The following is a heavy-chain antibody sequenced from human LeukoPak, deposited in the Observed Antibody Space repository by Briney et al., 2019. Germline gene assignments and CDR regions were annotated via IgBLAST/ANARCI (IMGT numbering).Heavy chain of an antibody. D-gene: IGHD5-24*01. CDR1: GGSLSSFY. V-gene: IGHV4-59*01. CDR3: ARVSGDGYETDRLDS. Sequence: PLGTPSPPCTVSGGSLSSFYLSWIRQPPGEGLGWVWYIYYSGSTNYNPSLKSRVTVSRDTSKNQVSLKLNSVTAADTAVYFCARVSGDGYETDRLDSWGQGTLVIVSS. CDR2: IYYSGST. J-gene: IGHJ4*02.